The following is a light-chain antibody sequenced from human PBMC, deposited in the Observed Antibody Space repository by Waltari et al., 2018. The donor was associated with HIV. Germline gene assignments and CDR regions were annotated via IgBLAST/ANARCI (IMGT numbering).Light chain of an antibody. J-gene: IGLJ1*01. CDR3: SSYTSSNTLDV. CDR2: EVS. CDR1: SSDVGGYNY. V-gene: IGLV2-14*01. Sequence: QSALTQPASVSGSPGQSITISCTGTSSDVGGYNYVSWYQQHPVKAPKLMIYEVSNRPSGVSNRFSGSKSGNTASLTISGLQAEDEADYYCSSYTSSNTLDVFGTGTKVTVL.